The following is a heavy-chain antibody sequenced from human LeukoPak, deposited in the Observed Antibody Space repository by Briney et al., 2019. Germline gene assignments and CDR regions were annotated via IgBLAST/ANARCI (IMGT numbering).Heavy chain of an antibody. CDR2: INPNSGGT. V-gene: IGHV1-2*02. CDR1: GYTFTGYY. D-gene: IGHD3-3*01. Sequence: ASVKVSCKASGYTFTGYYMHWVRQAPGQGLEWMGWINPNSGGTNYAQKFQGRVTMTRDTSISTAYMELSRLRSDDTAVYYCARVSTIFGVVSFDPWGQGTLVTVSS. CDR3: ARVSTIFGVVSFDP. J-gene: IGHJ5*02.